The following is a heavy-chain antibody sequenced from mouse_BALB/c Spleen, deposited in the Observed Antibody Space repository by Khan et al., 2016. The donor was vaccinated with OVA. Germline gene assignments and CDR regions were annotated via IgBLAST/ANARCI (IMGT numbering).Heavy chain of an antibody. CDR2: IWSGGST. D-gene: IGHD2-4*01. CDR3: ARNYDYDEGLAY. J-gene: IGHJ3*01. V-gene: IGHV2-2*02. CDR1: GFSLTSYG. Sequence: VQLQESGPCLVQPSQSLSITCTVSGFSLTSYGVHWVRQSPGKGLEWLGVIWSGGSTDYNAAFISRLSISKDNSKSQVFFKMNSLQANDSAIYYCARNYDYDEGLAYWGQGTLVTVSA.